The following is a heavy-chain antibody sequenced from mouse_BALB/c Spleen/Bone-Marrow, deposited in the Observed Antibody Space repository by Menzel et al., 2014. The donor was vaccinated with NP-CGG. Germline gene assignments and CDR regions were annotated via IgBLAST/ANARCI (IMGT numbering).Heavy chain of an antibody. CDR2: ILPGSGST. CDR3: ARRGGWLGNFNY. CDR1: GYTFSSYW. V-gene: IGHV1-9*01. J-gene: IGHJ1*01. Sequence: VQLQQSGAELMKPGASVKLSCKATGYTFSSYWIEWVKQRPGHGLGWIGEILPGSGSTNYNEKFKGKTTFTADTSSNKAYMQLNSLTTEDSAVYYGARRGGWLGNFNYWGAGTPVTVSS. D-gene: IGHD2-3*01.